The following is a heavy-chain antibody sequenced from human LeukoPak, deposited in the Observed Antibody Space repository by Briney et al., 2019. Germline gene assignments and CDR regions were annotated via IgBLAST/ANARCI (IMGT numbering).Heavy chain of an antibody. CDR3: ARRSSGTGPFDY. CDR1: GYTFTGYY. CDR2: MDPNSGGT. J-gene: IGHJ4*02. V-gene: IGHV1-2*02. Sequence: EASVKVSCKASGYTFTGYYMHWVRQAPGQGPEWMGWMDPNSGGTNYAQNFQGRVTMTRDTSISTAYMELSRLGSDDTAVYYCARRSSGTGPFDYWGQGTLVTVSS. D-gene: IGHD1-14*01.